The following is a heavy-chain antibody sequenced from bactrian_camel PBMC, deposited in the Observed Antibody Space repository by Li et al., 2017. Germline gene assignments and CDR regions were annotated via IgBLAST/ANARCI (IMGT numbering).Heavy chain of an antibody. CDR1: GFAVGNYD. CDR3: AAGFAMLVRWLLVENEYTS. CDR2: IYNDGKTT. J-gene: IGHJ4*01. Sequence: VQLVESGGGLVQPGGTLRLSCAASGFAVGNYDMTWVRQAPGKGLEWVSVIYNDGKTTNYADSVKGRFTVSRDNALKILYLQLNSLKPEDTARYYCAAGFAMLVRWLLVENEYTSWGQGTQVTVS. D-gene: IGHD6*01. V-gene: IGHV3S40*01.